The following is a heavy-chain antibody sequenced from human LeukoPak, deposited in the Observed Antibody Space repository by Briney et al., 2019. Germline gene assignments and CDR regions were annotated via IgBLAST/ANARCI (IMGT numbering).Heavy chain of an antibody. Sequence: SVKVSCKASGGTFSSYAISWVRQAPGPGLEWMGGIIPIFGTANYAQKFQGRVTITADESTSTAYMELSSLRSEDTAVYYCARHRGIAVEFDYWGQGTLVTVSS. J-gene: IGHJ4*02. D-gene: IGHD6-19*01. CDR2: IIPIFGTA. CDR3: ARHRGIAVEFDY. V-gene: IGHV1-69*13. CDR1: GGTFSSYA.